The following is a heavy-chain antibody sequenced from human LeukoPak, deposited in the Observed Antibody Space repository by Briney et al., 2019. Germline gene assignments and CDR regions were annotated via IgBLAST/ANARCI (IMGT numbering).Heavy chain of an antibody. Sequence: SETLSLTCAVSGGSISSYYWSWIRQPPGKGLEWIGYIYYSGSTNYNPSLKRRVTISVGTSKNQFSLKLSSVTAADTAVYFCARAVAGTSWFDPWGQGTLVTVSS. CDR2: IYYSGST. CDR3: ARAVAGTSWFDP. CDR1: GGSISSYY. J-gene: IGHJ5*02. V-gene: IGHV4-59*08. D-gene: IGHD1/OR15-1a*01.